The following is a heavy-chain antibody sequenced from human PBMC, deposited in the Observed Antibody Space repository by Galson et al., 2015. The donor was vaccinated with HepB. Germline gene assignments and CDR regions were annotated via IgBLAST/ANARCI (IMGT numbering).Heavy chain of an antibody. CDR3: AARRAVTTNEPQPFEY. V-gene: IGHV3-30*02. CDR1: GFTFSNYG. CDR2: IGYEGNNK. D-gene: IGHD4-17*01. J-gene: IGHJ4*02. Sequence: SLRLSCAASGFTFSNYGIHWVRQSPGKGLEWVAFIGYEGNNKYYADSVKGRLTISRDNSKNTVFLQMTSLRSEDTAIYYCAARRAVTTNEPQPFEYWGQGALVTVSS.